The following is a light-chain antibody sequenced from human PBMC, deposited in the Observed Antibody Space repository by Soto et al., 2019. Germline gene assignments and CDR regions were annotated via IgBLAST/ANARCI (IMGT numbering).Light chain of an antibody. V-gene: IGKV1-5*01. CDR2: DAS. CDR1: QTINSW. CDR3: QQYSSYSAWT. J-gene: IGKJ1*01. Sequence: DIQLTQAPSFLSASAGDRVTITCRSSQTINSWLAWYQQKPGKAPKLLIYDASSLQSGVPPRFSGSGSGTEFTLTIRSLQPDDIATYYCQQYSSYSAWTFGEGTKVDI.